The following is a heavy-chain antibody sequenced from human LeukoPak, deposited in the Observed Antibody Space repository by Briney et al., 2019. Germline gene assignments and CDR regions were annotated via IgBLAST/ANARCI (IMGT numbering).Heavy chain of an antibody. Sequence: SQTLSLTFAISGDSVSSNSAAWNWLRQSPSRGLEWLGSTYYRSKWYNDYAVSVKSRITINPDTSKNQFSLQLNSVTPEDTAVYYCARAAIPGPLVDYGMDVWGQGTTVTVSS. J-gene: IGHJ6*02. CDR3: ARAAIPGPLVDYGMDV. CDR1: GDSVSSNSAA. V-gene: IGHV6-1*01. D-gene: IGHD2-21*01. CDR2: TYYRSKWYN.